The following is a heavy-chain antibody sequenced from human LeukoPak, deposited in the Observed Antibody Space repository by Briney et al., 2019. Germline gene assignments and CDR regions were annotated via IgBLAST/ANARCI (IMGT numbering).Heavy chain of an antibody. CDR2: ISGSGGST. CDR3: AKGKARAPTTKDY. CDR1: GFTFSAYA. J-gene: IGHJ4*02. D-gene: IGHD4-11*01. Sequence: LSGGSLRLSCAASGFTFSAYAMSWVRQAPWKGLEWVSAISGSGGSTYYADSVKGRFTISRDNSKNTLYLQMNSLTTEDTAAYYCAKGKARAPTTKDYWGQGTLVTVSS. V-gene: IGHV3-23*01.